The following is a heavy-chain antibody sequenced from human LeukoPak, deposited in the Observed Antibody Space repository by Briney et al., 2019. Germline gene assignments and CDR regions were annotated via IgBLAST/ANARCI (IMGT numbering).Heavy chain of an antibody. D-gene: IGHD2-15*01. CDR3: ARGRGGGGSSNNWFDP. CDR1: GGSISDDNW. V-gene: IGHV4-4*02. CDR2: VDQSETT. Sequence: PSGTLSLTCAVSGGSISDDNWWSWVRQPPGKGLEWIGEVDQSETTNYNPSLKSRVTISVDKSKNQFSLNLISVTAADTAVYFCARGRGGGGSSNNWFDPWGQGTLVTVSS. J-gene: IGHJ5*02.